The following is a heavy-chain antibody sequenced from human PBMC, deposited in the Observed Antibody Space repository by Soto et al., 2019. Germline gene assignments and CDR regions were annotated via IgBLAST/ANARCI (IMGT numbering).Heavy chain of an antibody. Sequence: SETLSLTCTVSGGSIGTGSYFWAWIRQTPGKGLEWIATMHYSGKTHYSPSLQSRVTISVDTSKNQFSLRLTSVTAADTTVYYCVTLTSCTYGSSCQDYWGMGTLGTASS. V-gene: IGHV4-39*01. CDR3: VTLTSCTYGSSCQDY. CDR1: GGSIGTGSYF. D-gene: IGHD2-8*01. J-gene: IGHJ4*02. CDR2: MHYSGKT.